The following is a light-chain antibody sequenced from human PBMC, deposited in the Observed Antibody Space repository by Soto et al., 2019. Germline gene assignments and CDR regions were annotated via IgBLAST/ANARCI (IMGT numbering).Light chain of an antibody. CDR1: SSDIGGYNY. CDR3: SSYTKSGTLYVV. CDR2: DVT. V-gene: IGLV2-14*03. J-gene: IGLJ2*01. Sequence: QSALTQPASVSGSPGQSITISCTGTSSDIGGYNYVSWYQQHPGKAPKLVIYDVTNRPSGVSDRFSGSKSGNTASLTISGLQAEDEADYYCSSYTKSGTLYVVFGGGTKLTVL.